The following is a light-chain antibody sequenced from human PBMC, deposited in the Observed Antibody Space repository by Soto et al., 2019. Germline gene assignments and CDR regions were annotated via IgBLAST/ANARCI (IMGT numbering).Light chain of an antibody. CDR2: DAS. J-gene: IGKJ2*01. CDR3: HQRSDWPHT. Sequence: EIVLRQSPATLSLSPGERATLSCRASQTVSSYLAWYQQKPGQAPRLLIYDASVRATGTPGRFRGSGSGTDFNLIINSLEPDDFAVYFCHQRSDWPHTFGQGTRLDIK. V-gene: IGKV3-11*01. CDR1: QTVSSY.